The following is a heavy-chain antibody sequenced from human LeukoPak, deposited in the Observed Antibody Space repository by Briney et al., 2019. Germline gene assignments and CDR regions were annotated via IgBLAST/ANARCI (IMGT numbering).Heavy chain of an antibody. CDR1: GFTFSSYG. V-gene: IGHV3-30*18. Sequence: PGGSLRLSCAASGFTFSSYGMHWVRQAPGKGLECVAVISYDGSNKYYADSVKGRFTISRDNSKNTLYLQMNSLRAEDTAVYYCAKDLGHPTVSLDYWGQGTLVTVSS. D-gene: IGHD4-17*01. CDR2: ISYDGSNK. J-gene: IGHJ4*02. CDR3: AKDLGHPTVSLDY.